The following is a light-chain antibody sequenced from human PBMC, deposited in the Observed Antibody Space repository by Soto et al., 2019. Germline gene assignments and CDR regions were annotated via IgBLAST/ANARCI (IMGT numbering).Light chain of an antibody. V-gene: IGKV1-5*03. CDR3: QQYNDNWT. Sequence: MTQSPTKLNASVGDRGTITCRSSQSISSWLAWYQQKPGTAPNLLIYKASTLQSGVPSRFSGSGSGTEFTLTISSLQPDDSATYYCQQYNDNWTFGQGTKVDIK. J-gene: IGKJ1*01. CDR1: QSISSW. CDR2: KAS.